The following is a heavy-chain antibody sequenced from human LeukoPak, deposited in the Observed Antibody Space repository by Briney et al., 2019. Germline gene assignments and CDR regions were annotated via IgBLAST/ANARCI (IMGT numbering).Heavy chain of an antibody. D-gene: IGHD3-22*01. CDR3: AKDRLNYYDSSGYFSHLNWFDP. Sequence: PAGSLRLSCAASGFTFSSYAMSWIHQAPGKGLEWVSAIGTNPANTYYVDYVKGRFTISRDNSKNTLYLQMNSLRAEDTAVYYCAKDRLNYYDSSGYFSHLNWFDPWGQGTLVTVSS. CDR1: GFTFSSYA. J-gene: IGHJ5*02. V-gene: IGHV3-23*01. CDR2: IGTNPANT.